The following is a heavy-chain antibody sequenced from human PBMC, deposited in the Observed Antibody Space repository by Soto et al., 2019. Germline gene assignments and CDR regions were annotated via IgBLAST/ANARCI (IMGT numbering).Heavy chain of an antibody. D-gene: IGHD3-10*01. CDR1: GDPITSYF. Sequence: QVQLQESGPGLVKPSETLSVICTVSGDPITSYFWTWLRQPAGKGLEWIGHVFPGGPTSHNSSLKSRVSMSIDTSKNQFSLTLTSVTAADTAVYYCARTLSGFTYGSRQFYFDYWGQGTLVTVSS. CDR3: ARTLSGFTYGSRQFYFDY. V-gene: IGHV4-4*07. CDR2: VFPGGPT. J-gene: IGHJ4*02.